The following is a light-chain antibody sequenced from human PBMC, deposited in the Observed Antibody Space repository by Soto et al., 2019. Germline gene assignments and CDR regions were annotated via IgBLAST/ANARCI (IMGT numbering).Light chain of an antibody. V-gene: IGLV2-14*01. J-gene: IGLJ1*01. CDR2: MVT. CDR3: TSSTTGSLYV. CDR1: SNDDGGPAY. Sequence: QPALTQPASVSRTPGQSITNSCTGTSNDDGGPAYVPWYQQFPGNVPSLLIYMVTNRPSGVSYRFSGSKSGNTASLTISGLQAVDEADYFCTSSTTGSLYVFGTGVKVTVL.